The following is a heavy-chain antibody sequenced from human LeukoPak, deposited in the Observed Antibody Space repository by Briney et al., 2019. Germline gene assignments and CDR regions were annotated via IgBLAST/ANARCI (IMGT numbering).Heavy chain of an antibody. J-gene: IGHJ3*02. D-gene: IGHD5-24*01. Sequence: SETLSLTCTVSGYSISSGYYWGWIRQPPGKGLEWIGTIRHSGTTYYNPSLKSRVTISIDPSKNQFSLKLTSVTAADTAVYYCARSSLAMGAFDIWGQGTMVTVSS. CDR2: IRHSGTT. CDR3: ARSSLAMGAFDI. V-gene: IGHV4-38-2*02. CDR1: GYSISSGYY.